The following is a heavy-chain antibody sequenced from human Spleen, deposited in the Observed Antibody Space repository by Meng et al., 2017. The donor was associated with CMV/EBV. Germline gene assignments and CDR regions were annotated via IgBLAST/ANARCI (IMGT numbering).Heavy chain of an antibody. J-gene: IGHJ4*02. CDR3: ARVEWFGELLPTPYFDY. CDR2: ISSSGSTI. V-gene: IGHV3-48*03. D-gene: IGHD3-10*01. CDR1: GFTFDDYG. Sequence: GGSLRLSCAASGFTFDDYGMSWVRQAPGKGLEWVSYISSSGSTIYYADSVKGRFTISRDNAKNSLYLQMNSLRAEDTAVYYCARVEWFGELLPTPYFDYWGQGTLVTVSS.